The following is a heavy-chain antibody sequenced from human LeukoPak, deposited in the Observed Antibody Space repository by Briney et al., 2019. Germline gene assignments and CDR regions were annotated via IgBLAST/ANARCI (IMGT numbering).Heavy chain of an antibody. J-gene: IGHJ4*02. D-gene: IGHD2-15*01. CDR1: GYSFSSYW. V-gene: IGHV5-51*01. CDR3: ARHRKDIGFDS. Sequence: LGESLKISCKGSGYSFSSYWIGWVRQMPGKGLEGMGIIYPDDSDTRYSSSLQSRVTISADKSISTAYLQWSSLKASDTAMYYCARHRKDIGFDSWGQGTLVTVSS. CDR2: IYPDDSDT.